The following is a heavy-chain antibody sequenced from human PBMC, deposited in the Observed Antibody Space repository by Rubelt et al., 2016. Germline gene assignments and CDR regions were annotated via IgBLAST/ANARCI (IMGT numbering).Heavy chain of an antibody. J-gene: IGHJ4*02. Sequence: QLQLQESGPGLVKPSETLSLTCTVSGGSISSSSYYWGWIRQPPGKGLEWIGSIYYSGSTYYNPSLKSRVTISVDTSKNQFSLKLSSVTAADTAVYYCARHQSYDSSGYYPDYWGQGTLVTVSS. D-gene: IGHD3-22*01. V-gene: IGHV4-39*01. CDR3: ARHQSYDSSGYYPDY. CDR2: IYYSGST. CDR1: GGSISSSSYY.